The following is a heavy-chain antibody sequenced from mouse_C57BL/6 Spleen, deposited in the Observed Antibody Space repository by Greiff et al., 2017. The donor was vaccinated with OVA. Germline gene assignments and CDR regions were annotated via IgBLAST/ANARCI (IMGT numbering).Heavy chain of an antibody. CDR1: GYTFTSYW. CDR2: IHPNSGST. D-gene: IGHD2-2*01. Sequence: QVQLQQSGAELVKPGASVKLSCKASGYTFTSYWMHWVKQRPGQGLEWIGMIHPNSGSTNYNEKFKSKATLTVDKSSSTAYMQLSSLTSEDSAVYYCARNYGYDSFAYWGQGTLVTVSA. V-gene: IGHV1-64*01. J-gene: IGHJ3*01. CDR3: ARNYGYDSFAY.